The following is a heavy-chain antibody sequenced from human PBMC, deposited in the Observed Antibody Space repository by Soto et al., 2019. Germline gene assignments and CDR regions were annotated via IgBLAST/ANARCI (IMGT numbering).Heavy chain of an antibody. CDR3: ARAAINRGCSGGRKYYFDY. J-gene: IGHJ4*02. CDR2: ITWNSGAF. CDR1: GFSFDDYA. D-gene: IGHD6-19*01. V-gene: IGHV3-9*01. Sequence: GGSLRLSCAASGFSFDDYAMHWVRQAPGKGLEWVSGITWNSGAFGYADSLQGRFTISRDNTKNSLHLQLDSLRAEDTALYDCARAAINRGCSGGRKYYFDYWGQGTPVTVSS.